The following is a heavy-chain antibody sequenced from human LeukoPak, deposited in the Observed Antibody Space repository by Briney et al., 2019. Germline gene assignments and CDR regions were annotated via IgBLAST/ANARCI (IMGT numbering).Heavy chain of an antibody. CDR3: IKGVWMGD. CDR1: GFNFRDYA. J-gene: IGHJ4*02. Sequence: PGGSLRLSCTAFGFNFRDYAFSWVRQAPGKGLEWVSVISDSGTSTYYADSVKGRFTISRDISKNTLYLQMNSLRAEDTALYYCIKGVWMGDWGQGTLVTVSS. V-gene: IGHV3-23*01. D-gene: IGHD5/OR15-5a*01. CDR2: ISDSGTST.